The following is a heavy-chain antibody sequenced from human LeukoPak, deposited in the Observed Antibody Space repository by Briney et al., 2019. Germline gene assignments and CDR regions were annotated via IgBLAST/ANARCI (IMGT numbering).Heavy chain of an antibody. D-gene: IGHD3-9*01. CDR3: ARDTYYDILTGYSYGMDV. Sequence: PGRSLRLSCAVSGFTFSSYGMHWVRQAPGKGLEWVAVISYDGSNKYYADSVKGRFTISRDNAKNSLHLQMNSLRAEDTAVYYCARDTYYDILTGYSYGMDVWGQGTTVTVSS. CDR1: GFTFSSYG. CDR2: ISYDGSNK. J-gene: IGHJ6*02. V-gene: IGHV3-30*03.